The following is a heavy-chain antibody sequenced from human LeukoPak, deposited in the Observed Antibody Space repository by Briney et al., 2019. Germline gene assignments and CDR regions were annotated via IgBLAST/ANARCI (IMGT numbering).Heavy chain of an antibody. V-gene: IGHV3-23*01. J-gene: IGHJ4*02. CDR2: ISDSGGST. CDR1: GFTFSNYA. Sequence: GGSLRLSCAASGFTFSNYAMSWVRQAPGKGLEWVSAISDSGGSTYYADSVKGRFTISKDNSKNTLYLQMNSLRAEDTAVYYCAKVIVVVVPATKLDYWGQGTLVTVSS. D-gene: IGHD2-15*01. CDR3: AKVIVVVVPATKLDY.